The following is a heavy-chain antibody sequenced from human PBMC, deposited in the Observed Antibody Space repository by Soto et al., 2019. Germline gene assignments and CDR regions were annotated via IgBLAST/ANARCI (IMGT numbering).Heavy chain of an antibody. J-gene: IGHJ3*02. CDR2: ISGSGGST. D-gene: IGHD3-10*01. CDR1: GFTFSSYA. CDR3: ANPPRRVRGVPFPFDI. Sequence: VGSLRLSCAASGFTFSSYAMSWVRQAPGKGLEWVSAISGSGGSTYYADSVKGRFTISRDNSKNTLYLQMNSLRAEDTAVYYCANPPRRVRGVPFPFDIWGQGTMVTVSS. V-gene: IGHV3-23*01.